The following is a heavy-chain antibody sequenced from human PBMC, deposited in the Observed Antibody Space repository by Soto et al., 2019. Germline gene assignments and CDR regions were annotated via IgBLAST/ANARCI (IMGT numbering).Heavy chain of an antibody. J-gene: IGHJ6*02. CDR3: ARNGTYSSSLSQYSGMDV. D-gene: IGHD6-6*01. CDR1: VGTFSNFI. CDR2: IVPMFGTA. Sequence: SVKVSCKASVGTFSNFIMNWVRQTPRQGLEWMGGIVPMFGTATYAEKFKGRVTISATESTSTAYMELTSLRSEDTAVYYCARNGTYSSSLSQYSGMDVWGQGTTATVSS. V-gene: IGHV1-69*13.